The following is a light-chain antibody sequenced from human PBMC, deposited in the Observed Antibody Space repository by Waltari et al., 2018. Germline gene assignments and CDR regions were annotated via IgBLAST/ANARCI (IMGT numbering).Light chain of an antibody. Sequence: DIQMTQSPSSLSASVGDRVTITCRARQSINTYLNWYQRKHGEAPKLLDNGESTLESGVPSRFSGSGSGTDFTLTISSLQPEDFATYYCQQGYRIPLAFGPGAKVEMK. J-gene: IGKJ3*01. CDR1: QSINTY. CDR3: QQGYRIPLA. V-gene: IGKV1-39*01. CDR2: GES.